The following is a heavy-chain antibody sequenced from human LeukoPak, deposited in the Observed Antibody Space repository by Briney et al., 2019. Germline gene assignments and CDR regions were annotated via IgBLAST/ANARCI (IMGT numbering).Heavy chain of an antibody. V-gene: IGHV4-59*01. Sequence: SETLSLTCTVSGGSISSYYWSWIRQPPGKGLEWNGYIYYSGSTNYNPSLKSRVTISVDTSKNQFSLKLTSVTAADTAVYYCARAGTSSWYLDYWSQGTLVTVSS. CDR2: IYYSGST. J-gene: IGHJ4*02. CDR3: ARAGTSSWYLDY. CDR1: GGSISSYY. D-gene: IGHD6-13*01.